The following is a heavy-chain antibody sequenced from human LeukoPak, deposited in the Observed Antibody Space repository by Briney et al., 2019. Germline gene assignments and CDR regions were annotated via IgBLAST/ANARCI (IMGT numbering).Heavy chain of an antibody. CDR3: ASSNYYDSSGYYPWYNWFDP. V-gene: IGHV1-18*01. D-gene: IGHD3-22*01. J-gene: IGHJ5*02. CDR1: GYTFTSYG. CDR2: ISAYNGNT. Sequence: ASVKVSCKASGYTFTSYGISWVRQAPGQGLEWMGWISAYNGNTNYAQKLQGRVTMTTDTSTSTAYMELRSLRSDDTAVYYCASSNYYDSSGYYPWYNWFDPWGQGTLVTVSS.